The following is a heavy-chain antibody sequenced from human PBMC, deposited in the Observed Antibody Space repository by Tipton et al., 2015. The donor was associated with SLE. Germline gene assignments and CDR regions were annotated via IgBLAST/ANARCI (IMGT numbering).Heavy chain of an antibody. CDR1: GFTFSTYS. CDR3: ASPLPLDY. V-gene: IGHV3-21*01. Sequence: SLRLSCAASGFTFSTYSMNWVRQAPGKGLEWVSSISSSSSYIYYADSVKGRFTISRDNAKNSLYLQMNSLRAEDTAVYYCASPLPLDYWGQGTLVTVSS. CDR2: ISSSSSYI. J-gene: IGHJ4*02.